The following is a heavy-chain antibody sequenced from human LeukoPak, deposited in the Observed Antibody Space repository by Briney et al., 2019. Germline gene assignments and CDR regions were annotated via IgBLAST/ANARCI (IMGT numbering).Heavy chain of an antibody. CDR2: ISGSGGST. V-gene: IGHV3-23*01. D-gene: IGHD2-15*01. Sequence: PGGSLRLSCAASGFTFSSYAMSWVRQAPGKGLEWVSAISGSGGSTYYADSVKGRFTISRDNSKNTLYLQMNSLRAEDTAVYYCRAVVVAAAVVYYFDYWGQGTPVTVSS. J-gene: IGHJ4*02. CDR3: RAVVVAAAVVYYFDY. CDR1: GFTFSSYA.